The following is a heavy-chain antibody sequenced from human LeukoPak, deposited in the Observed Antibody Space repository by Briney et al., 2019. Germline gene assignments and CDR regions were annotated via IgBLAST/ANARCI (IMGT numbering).Heavy chain of an antibody. V-gene: IGHV4-34*01. CDR2: INHSGST. Sequence: SETLSLTCIVSGFSISIGYYWSWIRQPPGKGLEWIGEINHSGSTNYNPSLKSRVTISVDTSKNQFSLKLSSVTAADTAVYYCARHSGRNYYGSGSYSWFDPWGQGTLVTVSS. J-gene: IGHJ5*02. D-gene: IGHD3-10*01. CDR1: GFSISIGYY. CDR3: ARHSGRNYYGSGSYSWFDP.